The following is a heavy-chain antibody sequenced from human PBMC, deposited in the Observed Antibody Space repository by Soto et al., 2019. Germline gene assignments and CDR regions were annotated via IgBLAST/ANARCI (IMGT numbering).Heavy chain of an antibody. Sequence: GGSLRLSCATSGFTFSVYAMSWVRQAPGKGLEWVSHISGSGGTYYSDSVKGRFTISRDNSKTTLYLQMNSLRVEDTAGYYCAKVGGLGSGKCFDYWGPGTLVTVSS. CDR2: ISGSGGT. CDR1: GFTFSVYA. D-gene: IGHD3-10*01. V-gene: IGHV3-23*01. CDR3: AKVGGLGSGKCFDY. J-gene: IGHJ4*02.